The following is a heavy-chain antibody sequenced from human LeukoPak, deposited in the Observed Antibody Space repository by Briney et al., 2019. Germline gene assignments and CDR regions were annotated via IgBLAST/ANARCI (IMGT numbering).Heavy chain of an antibody. D-gene: IGHD3-10*01. V-gene: IGHV3-64D*06. J-gene: IGHJ4*02. CDR3: LKDNSGSGDY. Sequence: GGSLRLSCSVSGFXFSTYAIHWVRQAPGKGLEYVSAISSNGDATYYADSVKGRFTISRDNSKNTLYLQMSRLRGEDTAVYYCLKDNSGSGDYWGQGTLVTVSS. CDR1: GFXFSTYA. CDR2: ISSNGDAT.